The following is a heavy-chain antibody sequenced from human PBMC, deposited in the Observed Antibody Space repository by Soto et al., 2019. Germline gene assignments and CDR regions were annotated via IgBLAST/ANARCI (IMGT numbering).Heavy chain of an antibody. CDR1: GFTFSDYV. Sequence: PVGSLRLSCAASGFTFSDYVMHWVRQARGKGLEWVAVIWYRGRDIFYADSVKGRFTISRDNSKNTLYLQLNSLRAEDTAVYYCARDQGGQSGNFIFDNWGQGTLVTVSS. D-gene: IGHD1-26*01. J-gene: IGHJ4*02. V-gene: IGHV3-33*01. CDR2: IWYRGRDI. CDR3: ARDQGGQSGNFIFDN.